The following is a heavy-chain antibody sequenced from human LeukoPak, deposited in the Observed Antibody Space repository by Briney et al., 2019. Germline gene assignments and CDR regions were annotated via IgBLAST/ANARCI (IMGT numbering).Heavy chain of an antibody. CDR3: ARGLRYTILGGDYY. D-gene: IGHD3-3*01. CDR2: ISSSGGNI. V-gene: IGHV3-48*03. CDR1: GFTFSSYD. J-gene: IGHJ4*02. Sequence: GESLRLSCAASGFTFSSYDMKWVRQAPGKGLEWVSHISSSGGNICYADSVKGRFTISRDNAKNSLYLQMNSLRAEDTAVYYCARGLRYTILGGDYYWGQGTLVTVSS.